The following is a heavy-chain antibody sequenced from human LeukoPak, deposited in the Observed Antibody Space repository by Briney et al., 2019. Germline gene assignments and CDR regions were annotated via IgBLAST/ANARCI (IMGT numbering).Heavy chain of an antibody. D-gene: IGHD5-24*01. V-gene: IGHV1-46*01. CDR2: TNPSGGST. J-gene: IGHJ4*02. Sequence: ASVKVSCKASGYTFTSYYMHWVRQAPGQGLEWMGITNPSGGSTSYAQKFQGRVTMTRDTSTSTVYMELSSLRSEDTAVYYCARDRPLDGYPQYYFDYWGQGTLVTVSS. CDR3: ARDRPLDGYPQYYFDY. CDR1: GYTFTSYY.